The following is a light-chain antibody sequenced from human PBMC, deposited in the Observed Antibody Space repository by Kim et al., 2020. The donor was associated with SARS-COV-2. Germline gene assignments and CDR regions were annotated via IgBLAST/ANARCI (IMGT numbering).Light chain of an antibody. CDR3: QSYDAGVNWV. J-gene: IGLJ3*02. CDR1: SGSIASNY. CDR2: ENY. V-gene: IGLV6-57*03. Sequence: KTVNIPCTRSSGSIASNYVKCYQQRPGSAPTTVIYENYHRPSGVPDRFSGSIDRSSNSASLTISGLQTEDEADYYCQSYDAGVNWVFGGGTQLTVL.